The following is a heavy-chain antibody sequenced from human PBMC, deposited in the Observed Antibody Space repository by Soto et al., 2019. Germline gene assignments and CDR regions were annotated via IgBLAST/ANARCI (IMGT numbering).Heavy chain of an antibody. J-gene: IGHJ6*02. CDR3: ATALVSLMTANYYYGMDV. D-gene: IGHD3-16*01. Sequence: GASVKVSCKASGYTFTSYAMHWVRQAPGQRLEWMGWINAGNGNTKYSQKFQGRVTITRDTSASTAYMELSSLRSEDTAVYYCATALVSLMTANYYYGMDVWGQGTTVTVSS. V-gene: IGHV1-3*01. CDR2: INAGNGNT. CDR1: GYTFTSYA.